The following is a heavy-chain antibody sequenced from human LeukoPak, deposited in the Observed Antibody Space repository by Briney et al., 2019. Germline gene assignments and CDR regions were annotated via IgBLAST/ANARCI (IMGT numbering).Heavy chain of an antibody. CDR1: GGSISSYY. CDR3: ARGRRDGYSYFDY. J-gene: IGHJ4*02. CDR2: IYYSGST. Sequence: SETLSLTCTVSGGSISSYYWSWVRQPPGKGLEWIGYIYYSGSTNYNPSLKSRVTISVDTSKNQFSLKLSSVTAADTAVYYCARGRRDGYSYFDYWGQGTLVTVSS. D-gene: IGHD5-24*01. V-gene: IGHV4-59*01.